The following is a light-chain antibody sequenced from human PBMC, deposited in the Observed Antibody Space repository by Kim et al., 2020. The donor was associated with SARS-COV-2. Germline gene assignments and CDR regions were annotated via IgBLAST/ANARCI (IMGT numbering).Light chain of an antibody. CDR3: AAWDDSLNGGV. CDR1: SSNIGSYT. CDR2: SNN. V-gene: IGLV1-44*01. J-gene: IGLJ3*02. Sequence: GQSVTISCSGSSSNIGSYTVNWYQQLPGTAPKLLISSNNQRPAGVPDRFSGSKSGTSASLAISGLQSEDEADYYCAAWDDSLNGGVFGGGTQLTVL.